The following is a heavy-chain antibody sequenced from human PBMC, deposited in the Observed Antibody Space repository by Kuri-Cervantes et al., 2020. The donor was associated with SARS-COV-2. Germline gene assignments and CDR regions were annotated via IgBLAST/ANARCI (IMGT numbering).Heavy chain of an antibody. Sequence: GGSLKLSCAASGFTFDEYAMNWVRQTPGKSLEWVSLISWDSATTYYADSVKGRFTISRDNSKNSLFLQMNSLRAEDTALYYCAKDGKDSSSFYYYYYMDVWGKGTTVTVSS. D-gene: IGHD6-6*01. CDR1: GFTFDEYA. J-gene: IGHJ6*03. CDR2: ISWDSATT. CDR3: AKDGKDSSSFYYYYYMDV. V-gene: IGHV3-43D*04.